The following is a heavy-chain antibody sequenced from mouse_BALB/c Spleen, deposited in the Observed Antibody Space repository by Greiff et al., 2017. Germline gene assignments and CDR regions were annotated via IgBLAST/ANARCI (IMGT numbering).Heavy chain of an antibody. CDR3: ARHNDYDVGAMDY. CDR2: ISSGGGST. CDR1: GFAFSSYD. V-gene: IGHV5-12-1*01. J-gene: IGHJ4*01. Sequence: EVQGVESGGGLVKPGGSLKLSCAASGFAFSSYDMSWVRQTPEKRLEWVAYISSGGGSTYYPDTVKGRFTISRDNAKNTLYLQMSSLKSEDTAMYYCARHNDYDVGAMDYWGQGTSVTVSS. D-gene: IGHD2-4*01.